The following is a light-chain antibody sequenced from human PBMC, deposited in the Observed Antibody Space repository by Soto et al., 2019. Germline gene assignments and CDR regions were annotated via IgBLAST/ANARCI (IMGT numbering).Light chain of an antibody. J-gene: IGKJ5*01. Sequence: EFVLTQSPGTLSLSPGETDTLSCRASESVSSDYSAWYQQKPGQAPRILIYATSNRATGIPDRFSGSGSGTDFTLTISRLEPEEFAVDYCQHYCRSPLFGQGTRLEIK. CDR1: ESVSSDY. V-gene: IGKV3-20*01. CDR2: ATS. CDR3: QHYCRSPL.